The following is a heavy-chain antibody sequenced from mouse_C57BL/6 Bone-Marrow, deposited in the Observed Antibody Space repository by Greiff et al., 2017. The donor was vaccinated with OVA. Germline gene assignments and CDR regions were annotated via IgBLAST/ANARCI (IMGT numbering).Heavy chain of an antibody. CDR1: GYTFTSYW. J-gene: IGHJ4*01. CDR3: ARGRWLVRHAMDY. V-gene: IGHV1-64*01. Sequence: VQLQQSGAELVKPGASVKLSCKASGYTFTSYWMHWVKQRPGQGLEWIGMIHPNSGSTNYNEKFKSKATLTVDTSSSTAYMQLSSLTSEDAAVYCCARGRWLVRHAMDYWGQGTSVTVSS. D-gene: IGHD2-3*01. CDR2: IHPNSGST.